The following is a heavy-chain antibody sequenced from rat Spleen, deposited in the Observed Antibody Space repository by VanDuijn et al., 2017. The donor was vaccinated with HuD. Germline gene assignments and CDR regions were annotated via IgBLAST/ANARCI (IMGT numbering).Heavy chain of an antibody. Sequence: EVQLVEPGGGLVQPGRSMKLSCAAAGSTFSDYGMVWVLQAPTKGLEWVASTSYDGSSNYYRDSVKVRFTISRDNARSTLYLQMESLRSEDTATYCCAKVTYYGYYYFDYWGQGVMVTVSS. J-gene: IGHJ2*01. V-gene: IGHV5-20*01. CDR2: TSYDGSSN. CDR3: AKVTYYGYYYFDY. D-gene: IGHD1-9*01. CDR1: GSTFSDYG.